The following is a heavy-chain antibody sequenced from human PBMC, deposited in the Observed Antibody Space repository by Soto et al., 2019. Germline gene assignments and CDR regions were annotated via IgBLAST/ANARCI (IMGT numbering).Heavy chain of an antibody. CDR2: INPNSGGT. Sequence: ASVKVSCKSSGYTFTGYYMHWVRQEPGQGLEWMGWINPNSGGTNYAQKFQGRVTMTRDTSISTAYMELSRLRSDDTAVYYCAREGIVVIPAGFDPWGQGTLVTVSS. CDR3: AREGIVVIPAGFDP. V-gene: IGHV1-2*02. CDR1: GYTFTGYY. D-gene: IGHD2-2*01. J-gene: IGHJ5*02.